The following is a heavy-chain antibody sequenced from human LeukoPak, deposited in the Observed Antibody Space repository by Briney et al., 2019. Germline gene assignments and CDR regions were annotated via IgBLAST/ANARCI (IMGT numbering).Heavy chain of an antibody. J-gene: IGHJ6*02. CDR2: IIPIFGTA. Sequence: SVKVSCKASGGTFSSYAISWVRQAPGQGLEWMGGIIPIFGTANYAQKFQGRVTIIADESTSTAYMELSSLRSEDTAVYYCARSWFGDVYYYGMDVWGQGTTVTVSS. CDR3: ARSWFGDVYYYGMDV. D-gene: IGHD3-10*01. CDR1: GGTFSSYA. V-gene: IGHV1-69*01.